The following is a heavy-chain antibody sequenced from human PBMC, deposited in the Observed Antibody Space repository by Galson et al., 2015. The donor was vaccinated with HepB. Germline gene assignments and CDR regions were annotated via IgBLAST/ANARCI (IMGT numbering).Heavy chain of an antibody. CDR1: GFTCNSYA. J-gene: IGHJ4*02. CDR3: AKAQWHYGSGRLFLDY. Sequence: SLRLSCAASGFTCNSYAMSWVRQARGKGLEWVSTISNSDGDTYYADSVKGRFTISRDNSKNTLYLDMNSPRVEDTAVYYCAKAQWHYGSGRLFLDYWGRGTLVTVSS. CDR2: ISNSDGDT. D-gene: IGHD3-10*01. V-gene: IGHV3-23*01.